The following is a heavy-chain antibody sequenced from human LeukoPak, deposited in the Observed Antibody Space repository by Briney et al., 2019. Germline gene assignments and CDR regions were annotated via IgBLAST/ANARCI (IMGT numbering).Heavy chain of an antibody. V-gene: IGHV1-58*02. CDR2: IVVGSGNT. CDR3: AAAWFGLTYNWFDP. Sequence: SVKVSCKASGFTFTSSAMQWVRQARGQRLEWIGWIVVGSGNTNYAQKFQERVTITRDMSTSTAYMELSSLRSKDTAVYYCAAAWFGLTYNWFDPWGQGTLVTVSS. D-gene: IGHD3-10*01. J-gene: IGHJ5*02. CDR1: GFTFTSSA.